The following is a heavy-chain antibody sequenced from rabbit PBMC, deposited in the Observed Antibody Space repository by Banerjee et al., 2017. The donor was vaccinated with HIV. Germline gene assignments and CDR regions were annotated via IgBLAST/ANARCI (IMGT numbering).Heavy chain of an antibody. J-gene: IGHJ4*01. CDR2: IYAVSRGST. CDR1: GFPSSRSYT. V-gene: IGHV1S40*01. D-gene: IGHD2-1*01. CDR3: ARHTAGDNGARNFNL. Sequence: QSLEEPGGDLAKPGPPLPPTSTASGFPSSRSYTMCWVRRAPGKGREWIGYIYAVSRGSTYYASWAKGRFPISKPSSTTVTLQMTSLTAADTATYFCARHTAGDNGARNFNLWGPGTLVTVS.